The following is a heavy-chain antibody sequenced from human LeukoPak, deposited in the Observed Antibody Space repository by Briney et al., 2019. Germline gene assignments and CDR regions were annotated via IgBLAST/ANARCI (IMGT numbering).Heavy chain of an antibody. Sequence: PGGSLRLSCAASGFNFRSYGMHWVRQTPGKGLEWLAYIRSDGKYKPYADSVKGRFTISRDNSKNTLYLQMNSLRAEDTAVYYCAKRGLSRHGSGDLDYWGQGTLVTVSS. CDR1: GFNFRSYG. CDR3: AKRGLSRHGSGDLDY. V-gene: IGHV3-30*02. CDR2: IRSDGKYK. D-gene: IGHD3-10*01. J-gene: IGHJ4*02.